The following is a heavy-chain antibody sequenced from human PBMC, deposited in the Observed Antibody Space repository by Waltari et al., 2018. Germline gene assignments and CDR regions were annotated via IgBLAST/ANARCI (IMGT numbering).Heavy chain of an antibody. J-gene: IGHJ4*02. CDR1: GIIVSANY. V-gene: IGHV3-53*01. D-gene: IGHD4-17*01. CDR2: IYSAGRT. Sequence: EVQLVESGGGLMQPGGSLRLSCAASGIIVSANYMNWVLQAPGKGPQWVSVIYSAGRTYYADSVKGRFTISRDNTKNTVDLQMNNLKTEDTAVYYCARPGEGPSSHWGQGTLVTVSS. CDR3: ARPGEGPSSH.